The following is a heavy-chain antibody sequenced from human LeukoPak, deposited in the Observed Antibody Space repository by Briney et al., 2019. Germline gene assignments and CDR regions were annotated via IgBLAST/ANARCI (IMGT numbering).Heavy chain of an antibody. CDR1: GFTFSSYA. D-gene: IGHD5-18*01. J-gene: IGHJ4*02. Sequence: GGSLRLSCAASGFTFSSYAMSWVRQAPGKGLEWVSDISGSGGSTYYADSVKGRFTISRDNSKNTLYLQMNSLRAEDTAVYYCAKDRVQLWFWDFDYWGQGTLVTVSS. CDR3: AKDRVQLWFWDFDY. V-gene: IGHV3-23*01. CDR2: ISGSGGST.